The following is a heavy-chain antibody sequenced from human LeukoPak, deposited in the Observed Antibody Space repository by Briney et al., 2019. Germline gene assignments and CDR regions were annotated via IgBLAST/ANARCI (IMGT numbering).Heavy chain of an antibody. D-gene: IGHD3-10*01. CDR2: ISSSSSYT. CDR3: ARDRDTMVRGVINHFDY. J-gene: IGHJ4*02. Sequence: GGSLRLSCAASGFTFINYAMHWVRQAPGKGLEWVSYISSSSSYTNYADSVKGRFTISRDNAKNSLYLQMNSLRAEDTAVYYCARDRDTMVRGVINHFDYWGQGTLVTVSS. CDR1: GFTFINYA. V-gene: IGHV3-11*06.